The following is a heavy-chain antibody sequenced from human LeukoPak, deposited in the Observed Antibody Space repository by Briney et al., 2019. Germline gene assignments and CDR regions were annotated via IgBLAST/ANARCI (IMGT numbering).Heavy chain of an antibody. V-gene: IGHV3-30*04. Sequence: PGRSLRLSCAASGFTFSSYAMHWVRQAPGKGLEWVAVISYDGSNKYYADSVKGRLTISRDNSKNTLYLQMNSLRAEDTAVYYCARFGSGRRYFDYWGQGTLVTVSS. CDR1: GFTFSSYA. CDR2: ISYDGSNK. CDR3: ARFGSGRRYFDY. D-gene: IGHD3-10*01. J-gene: IGHJ4*02.